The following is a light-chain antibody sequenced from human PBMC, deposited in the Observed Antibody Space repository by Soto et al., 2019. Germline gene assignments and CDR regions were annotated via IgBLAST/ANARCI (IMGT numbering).Light chain of an antibody. CDR2: SNN. CDR1: SSNIGSNT. J-gene: IGLJ2*01. V-gene: IGLV1-44*01. CDR3: AAWDDSLNGPVV. Sequence: QSVLTQPPSASGTPGQRVTISCSGCSSNIGSNTVNWYQQLPGTAPKLLIYSNNQRPSVVTDRFSGSKSGTSASLAISGLQSEDEDDYYCAAWDDSLNGPVVFGGGTQLTVL.